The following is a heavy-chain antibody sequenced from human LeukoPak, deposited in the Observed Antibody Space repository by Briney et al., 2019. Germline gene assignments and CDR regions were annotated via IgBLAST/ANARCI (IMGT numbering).Heavy chain of an antibody. V-gene: IGHV4-34*01. CDR2: INHSGST. Sequence: SETLSLTCAVYGGSFSGYYWSWIRQPPGKGLEWIGEINHSGSTNYNPSLKSRVTISADTSKNQFSLKLSSVTAADTAVYYCARGFVPVVAARKNWFDPWGQGTLVTVSS. CDR1: GGSFSGYY. CDR3: ARGFVPVVAARKNWFDP. J-gene: IGHJ5*02. D-gene: IGHD6-6*01.